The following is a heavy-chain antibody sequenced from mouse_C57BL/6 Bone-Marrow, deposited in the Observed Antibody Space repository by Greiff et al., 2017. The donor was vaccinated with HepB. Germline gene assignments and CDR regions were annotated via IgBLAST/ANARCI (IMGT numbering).Heavy chain of an antibody. V-gene: IGHV2-2*01. J-gene: IGHJ2*01. CDR3: ARMAYYSNSNYFDN. Sequence: VQGVESGPGLVQPSQSLSITCTVSGFSLTNYGVHWVRQSPGKGLEWLGAIWSGGSPDYNAAFISRLSISKDNSESQVFFKMNRLQADDTAIYYCARMAYYSNSNYFDNWGQGTTLTVSS. D-gene: IGHD2-5*01. CDR2: IWSGGSP. CDR1: GFSLTNYG.